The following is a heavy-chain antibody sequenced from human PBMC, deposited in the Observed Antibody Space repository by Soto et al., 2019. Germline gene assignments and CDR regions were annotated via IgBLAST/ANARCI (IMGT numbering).Heavy chain of an antibody. Sequence: WGSLRLSCTSSGCTLSDHYMSWLRQSPGKGLEWIGYSSNSGSFTRYSDSVKGRCSFSSDNAKNSLYLQINSLRGDDTAIYYCVQSRDKSNALGYWGQGSRVIVS. V-gene: IGHV3-11*06. J-gene: IGHJ4*02. CDR1: GCTLSDHY. CDR2: SSNSGSFT. CDR3: VQSRDKSNALGY. D-gene: IGHD2-8*01.